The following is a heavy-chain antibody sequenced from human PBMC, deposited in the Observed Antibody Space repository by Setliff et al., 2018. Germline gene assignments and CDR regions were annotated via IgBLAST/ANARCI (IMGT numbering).Heavy chain of an antibody. CDR1: GFTFSSYW. Sequence: PGGSLRLSCVASGFTFSSYWMSWVRQAPGKGPEWLAQISQDGSEKYYVDSVKGRFTISRDNAKNSLYLQMNSLRAEDTAVYYCARDSWGPAYWGQGARVTVSS. D-gene: IGHD3-16*01. J-gene: IGHJ4*02. CDR2: ISQDGSEK. CDR3: ARDSWGPAY. V-gene: IGHV3-7*01.